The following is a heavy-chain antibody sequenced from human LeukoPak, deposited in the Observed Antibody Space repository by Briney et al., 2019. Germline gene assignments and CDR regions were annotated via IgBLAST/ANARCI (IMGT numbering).Heavy chain of an antibody. J-gene: IGHJ4*02. CDR1: GFTFINYG. V-gene: IGHV3-33*01. CDR2: IWYDGRNK. D-gene: IGHD3-10*01. CDR3: ARVRGDFDY. Sequence: GGSLRLSCAASGFTFINYGMHWVRQAPGKGLEWVAVIWYDGRNKYYVDSVKGRFTISRDNSKNTLYLQMNSLRAEDTAVYYCARVRGDFDYWGQGTLVTVSS.